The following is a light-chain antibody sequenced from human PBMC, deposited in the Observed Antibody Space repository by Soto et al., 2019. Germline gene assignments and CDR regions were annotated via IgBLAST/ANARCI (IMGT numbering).Light chain of an antibody. J-gene: IGKJ1*01. CDR2: GAS. CDR3: QQYDNWLGT. V-gene: IGKV3D-15*01. Sequence: EIEMTQSPATLSVSPGERATLSCRASQSVSSNLAWYQQTPGQAPRLLIYGASTRATGIPARFSGSGSGTEFTLTISSLQSEDFAVYYCQQYDNWLGTFGQGTKVEVK. CDR1: QSVSSN.